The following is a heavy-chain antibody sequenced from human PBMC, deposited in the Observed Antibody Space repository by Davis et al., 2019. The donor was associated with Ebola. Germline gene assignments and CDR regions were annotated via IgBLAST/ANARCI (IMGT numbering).Heavy chain of an antibody. CDR2: FDPGDGVT. D-gene: IGHD2-2*01. J-gene: IGHJ6*02. Sequence: SVTVSCKVSGYTLNELSIHWVRQAPGKGLEWMGGFDPGDGVTIYAQKFQGRVTMTEDTSTDTAYVELSSLRSEDTAVYYCASTYQMLFNYDMDVWGQGTTVTVSS. V-gene: IGHV1-24*01. CDR1: GYTLNELS. CDR3: ASTYQMLFNYDMDV.